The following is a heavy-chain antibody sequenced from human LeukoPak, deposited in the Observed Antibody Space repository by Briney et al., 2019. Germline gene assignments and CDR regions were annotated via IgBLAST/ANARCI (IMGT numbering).Heavy chain of an antibody. CDR1: GYAITGGGFS. J-gene: IGHJ5*01. Sequence: PSQTLSLTCTVSGYAITGGGFSWNWIRQSPGKGLEWIGCIYDRGPAYYNPSLKSRFTISVDRPKNQFFLNVTSLTAADTAVYFCARSRQASGLFNSWGQGTLVVVSS. CDR2: IYDRGPA. V-gene: IGHV4-30-2*06. D-gene: IGHD3-10*01. CDR3: ARSRQASGLFNS.